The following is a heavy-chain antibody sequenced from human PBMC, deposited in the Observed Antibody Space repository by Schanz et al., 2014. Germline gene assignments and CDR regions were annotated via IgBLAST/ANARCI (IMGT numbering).Heavy chain of an antibody. CDR3: AKSYDTSGYSGFDY. D-gene: IGHD3-22*01. CDR1: GFTFSDYA. V-gene: IGHV3-23*01. J-gene: IGHJ4*02. CDR2: ISASGDST. Sequence: EVQLLESGGGLVQPGGSLRLSCAASGFTFSDYAMSWVRQAPGLGLEWVSFISASGDSTSYADSVKGRFTISRDNSKNTLYLQMNSLRTEDTAVYFCAKSYDTSGYSGFDYWGQGTLVTVSS.